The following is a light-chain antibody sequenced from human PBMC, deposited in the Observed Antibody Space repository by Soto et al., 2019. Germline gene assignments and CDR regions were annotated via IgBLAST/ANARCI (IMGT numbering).Light chain of an antibody. CDR1: QSVSSRY. CDR3: QQVGRSPFT. Sequence: EIVLTQSPGTLSLSPGERATLSCRASQSVSSRYSAWYQQKPGQAPRLLIYGASSRATGIPDRFSGSGSGTDVTLTISTLEPEDFAVYYCQQVGRSPFTFGHGTKVDIK. CDR2: GAS. J-gene: IGKJ3*01. V-gene: IGKV3-20*01.